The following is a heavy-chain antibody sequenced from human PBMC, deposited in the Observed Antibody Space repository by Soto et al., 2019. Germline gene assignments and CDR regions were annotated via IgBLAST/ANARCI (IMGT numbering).Heavy chain of an antibody. CDR3: ARERDSGSYSSYYYYYGMDV. J-gene: IGHJ6*02. CDR1: GGTFSSYA. V-gene: IGHV1-69*13. Sequence: SVKVSCKASGGTFSSYAISWVRQAPGQGLEWMGGIIPIFGTANYAQKFQGRVTITADESTSTAYMELSSLRSEDTAVYYCARERDSGSYSSYYYYYGMDVWGQGTTVTGSS. CDR2: IIPIFGTA. D-gene: IGHD1-26*01.